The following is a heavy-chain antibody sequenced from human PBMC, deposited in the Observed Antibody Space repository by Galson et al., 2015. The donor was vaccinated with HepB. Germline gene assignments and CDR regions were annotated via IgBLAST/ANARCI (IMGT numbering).Heavy chain of an antibody. D-gene: IGHD3-10*01. V-gene: IGHV3-23*01. CDR3: VKDVGRDLFGPGA. CDR1: GFTFRIYG. J-gene: IGHJ5*02. CDR2: IDGSGDRT. Sequence: SLRLSCAASGFTFRIYGMSWVRQAPGKGLEWVSGIDGSGDRTEYADSVQGRFIVSRDNSKNTLYLQIRGLRVEDTAKYYCVKDVGRDLFGPGAWGQGTPVTVSS.